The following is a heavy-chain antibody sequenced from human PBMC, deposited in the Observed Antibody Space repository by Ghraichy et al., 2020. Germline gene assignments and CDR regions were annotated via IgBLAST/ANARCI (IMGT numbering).Heavy chain of an antibody. J-gene: IGHJ5*02. D-gene: IGHD1-26*01. CDR1: GYSFTTYD. CDR2: INGGSGDT. Sequence: ASVKVSCKASGYSFTTYDMHWVRQAPGQRLKWMGWINGGSGDTKYSQKLQGRVTITRDTSASTAYMELSSLRSEDTAMYYCARSGSYAYGWFDPWGQGTLVTVSS. V-gene: IGHV1-3*01. CDR3: ARSGSYAYGWFDP.